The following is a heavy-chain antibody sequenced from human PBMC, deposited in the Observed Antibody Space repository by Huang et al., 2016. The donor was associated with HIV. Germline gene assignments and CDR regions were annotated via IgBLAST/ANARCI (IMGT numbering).Heavy chain of an antibody. CDR3: ATVDYYDTSGPQRGYFDN. Sequence: QVQLVQSGAEVKKPGSSVKVSCKASGGSFRNFAIGWVRQAPGQGLEWMGRNIPTLGTANYAQKFQGRVTIIADESTSTAYMELSSLRSEDTAVYYCATVDYYDTSGPQRGYFDNWGQGTLVTVSS. D-gene: IGHD3-22*01. CDR1: GGSFRNFA. J-gene: IGHJ4*02. V-gene: IGHV1-69*11. CDR2: NIPTLGTA.